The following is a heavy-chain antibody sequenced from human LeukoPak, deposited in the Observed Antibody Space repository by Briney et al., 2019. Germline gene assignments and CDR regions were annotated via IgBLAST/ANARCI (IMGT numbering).Heavy chain of an antibody. D-gene: IGHD1-26*01. CDR3: ARDLNNGSYHWFDP. V-gene: IGHV3-66*01. J-gene: IGHJ5*02. CDR2: IYSGGST. Sequence: GGSLRLSCAVSGFTVSSNYMSWVRQAPGTGLEWVSVIYSGGSTDYADSVKGRFTVSRDNSENTLYLQMNSLRAEDTAIYYCARDLNNGSYHWFDPWGQGTLVTVSS. CDR1: GFTVSSNY.